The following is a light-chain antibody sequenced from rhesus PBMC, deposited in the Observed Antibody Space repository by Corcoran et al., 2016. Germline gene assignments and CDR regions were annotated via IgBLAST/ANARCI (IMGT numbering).Light chain of an antibody. CDR2: AAS. Sequence: DIQMTQSPSALSASVGDRVTISCRASQNIYSNLAWYQQKPGKALKLLIYAASSLQTGIPSRLRGSGSGTDFTLTISSLQPEESAAYYCQHYYDNPLTFGGGTKVEIK. V-gene: IGKV1S12*01. J-gene: IGKJ4*01. CDR1: QNIYSN. CDR3: QHYYDNPLT.